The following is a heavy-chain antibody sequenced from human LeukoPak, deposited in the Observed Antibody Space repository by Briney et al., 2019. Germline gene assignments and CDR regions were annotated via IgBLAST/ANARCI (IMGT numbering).Heavy chain of an antibody. J-gene: IGHJ4*02. CDR1: GYTFTGYY. Sequence: ASVKVSCKASGYTFTGYYMHWVRQAPGQGLEWMGWINPNSGGTNYAQKFQGRVTMTRDTSISTAYMELSRLRSDDTAVYYCARVRVGATGPYDYWGQGTLVTVSS. CDR3: ARVRVGATGPYDY. V-gene: IGHV1-2*02. CDR2: INPNSGGT. D-gene: IGHD1-26*01.